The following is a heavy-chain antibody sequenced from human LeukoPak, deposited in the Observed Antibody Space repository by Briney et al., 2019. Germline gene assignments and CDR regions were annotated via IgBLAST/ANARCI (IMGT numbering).Heavy chain of an antibody. CDR1: GGSISSYY. CDR2: IYYSGST. J-gene: IGHJ5*02. V-gene: IGHV4-59*01. CDR3: ARQRITMSRSNWFDP. D-gene: IGHD3-10*02. Sequence: SETLSLTCTVSGGSISSYYWSWIRQPPGKGLEWIGYIYYSGSTNYNPPLKSRVTIPVDTSKNQFSLKLSSVTAADTAVYYCARQRITMSRSNWFDPWGQGTLVTVSS.